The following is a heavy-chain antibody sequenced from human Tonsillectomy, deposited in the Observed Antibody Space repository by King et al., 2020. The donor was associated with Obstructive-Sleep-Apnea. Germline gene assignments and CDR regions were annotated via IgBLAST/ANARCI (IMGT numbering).Heavy chain of an antibody. D-gene: IGHD3-22*01. CDR2: IYVSGIT. CDR1: GASFSNYY. CDR3: ASYPTYYYDSSGYYRLN. Sequence: VQLQESGPGLVKPSETLSLTCTVSGASFSNYYWSWLRQPPGKGLEWIGYIYVSGITDYNPSLKGRVTFSVDTSKNQFSLKLNSVTAADTAVYYCASYPTYYYDSSGYYRLNWGQGTLVTVSS. V-gene: IGHV4-59*01. J-gene: IGHJ4*02.